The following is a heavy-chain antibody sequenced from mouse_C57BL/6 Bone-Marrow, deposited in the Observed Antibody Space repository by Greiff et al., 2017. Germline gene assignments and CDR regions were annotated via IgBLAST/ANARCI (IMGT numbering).Heavy chain of an antibody. V-gene: IGHV1-15*01. J-gene: IGHJ2*01. CDR1: GYTFTDYE. Sequence: QVQLQQSGAELVRPGASVTLSCKASGYTFTDYEMHWVKQTPVHGLEWIGAIDPETGGTAYNQKFKGKAILTADKSSSTAYMEFRSLTSEDSAVYYCTRLLWDEGYYFDYWGQGTTLTVSS. D-gene: IGHD4-1*01. CDR3: TRLLWDEGYYFDY. CDR2: IDPETGGT.